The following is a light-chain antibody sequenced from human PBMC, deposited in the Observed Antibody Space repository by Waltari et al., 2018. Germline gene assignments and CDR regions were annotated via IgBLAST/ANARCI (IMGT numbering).Light chain of an antibody. J-gene: IGLJ3*02. CDR2: KDT. Sequence: SFELTQTSSLSVSPGQTVRITCSGDVLANKYVRWFQQKPVQAPLLIISKDTERPSGSPERFSGSSSGTTVTLTISGAQVEDEADYYCYSAADNDLGVFGGGTKLTVL. CDR1: VLANKY. CDR3: YSAADNDLGV. V-gene: IGLV3-27*01.